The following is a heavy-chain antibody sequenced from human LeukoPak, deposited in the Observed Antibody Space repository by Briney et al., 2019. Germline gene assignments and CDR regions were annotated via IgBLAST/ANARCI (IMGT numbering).Heavy chain of an antibody. CDR2: IYYSGST. CDR3: ARDEGNYFHYMDV. D-gene: IGHD6-13*01. V-gene: IGHV4-59*11. CDR1: GGSISSHY. Sequence: SETLSLTCTVSGGSISSHYWSWLRQPPGKGLEWIGYIYYSGSTNYNPSLKSRVTISVDTSKNQFSLKLSSVTAADTAVYYCARDEGNYFHYMDVWGKGTTVTVSS. J-gene: IGHJ6*03.